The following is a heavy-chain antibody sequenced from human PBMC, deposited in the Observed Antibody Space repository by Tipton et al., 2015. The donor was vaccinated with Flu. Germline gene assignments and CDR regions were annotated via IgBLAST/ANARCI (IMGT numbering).Heavy chain of an antibody. CDR1: GGSISSRSYY. D-gene: IGHD2-15*01. CDR2: IYNSGST. J-gene: IGHJ4*02. CDR3: TRQVEAATRSSS. V-gene: IGHV4-39*07. Sequence: TLSLTCTVSGGSISSRSYYWGWIRQPPGKGLEWIGNIYNSGSTYYNPSLKSRVTISIDTSKNQFSLRLSFVTAADTAVYYCTRQVEAATRSSSWGQGTLVTVSS.